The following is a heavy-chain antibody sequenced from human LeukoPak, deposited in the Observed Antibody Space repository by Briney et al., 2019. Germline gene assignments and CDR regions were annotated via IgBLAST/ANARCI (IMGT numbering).Heavy chain of an antibody. J-gene: IGHJ6*02. Sequence: KPSETLSLTCTVSGGSISSGGYYWSWIRQHPGKGLEWIGYIYYSGSTYYNPSLKSRVTISVDTSKNQFSLKLSSVTAADTAVYYCARVSNRNGMDVWGQGTTVTVSS. CDR1: GGSISSGGYY. D-gene: IGHD1-14*01. CDR2: IYYSGST. CDR3: ARVSNRNGMDV. V-gene: IGHV4-31*03.